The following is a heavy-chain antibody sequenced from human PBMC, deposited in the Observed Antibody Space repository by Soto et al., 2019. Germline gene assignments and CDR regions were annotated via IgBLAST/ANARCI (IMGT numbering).Heavy chain of an antibody. Sequence: GESLKISCKGSGYSFTSYWIGWVRQMPGKGLEWMGIIYPGDSDTRYSPSFQGQVTISADKSISTAYLQWSSLKASDTAMYYCAITLAIAAAGVDYWGQGTLVTVSS. CDR1: GYSFTSYW. V-gene: IGHV5-51*01. CDR2: IYPGDSDT. CDR3: AITLAIAAAGVDY. D-gene: IGHD6-13*01. J-gene: IGHJ4*02.